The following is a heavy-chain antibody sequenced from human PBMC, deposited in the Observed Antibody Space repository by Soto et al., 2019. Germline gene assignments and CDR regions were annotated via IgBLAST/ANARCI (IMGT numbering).Heavy chain of an antibody. J-gene: IGHJ4*02. D-gene: IGHD2-15*01. CDR3: ARTYCSGGSCYPYFDY. CDR1: GGSISSSSYY. Sequence: QLQLQESGPGLVKPSETLSLTCTVSGGSISSSSYYWGWIRQPPGKGLEWIGSIYYSGSTYYNPSLKSRVTISVDTSKNQFSLKLSSVTAADTAVYYCARTYCSGGSCYPYFDYWGQGTLVTVSS. CDR2: IYYSGST. V-gene: IGHV4-39*01.